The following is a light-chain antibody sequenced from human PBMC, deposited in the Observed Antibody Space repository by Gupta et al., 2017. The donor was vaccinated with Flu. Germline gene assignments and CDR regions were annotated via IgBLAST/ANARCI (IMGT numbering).Light chain of an antibody. V-gene: IGLV3-25*01. J-gene: IGLJ2*01. Sequence: EHMTRITWTGYELGHEYADWCQQRSSQAPVLMLYNDSKSHAVFPAGFSGSTSGTTVTLTITGVHAEDEADYYCHSAHISCNRVVFGGGTKLTVL. CDR3: HSAHISCNRVV. CDR1: ELGHEY. CDR2: NDS.